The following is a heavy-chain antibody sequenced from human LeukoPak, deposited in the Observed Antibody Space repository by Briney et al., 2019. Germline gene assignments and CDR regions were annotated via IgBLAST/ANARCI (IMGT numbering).Heavy chain of an antibody. J-gene: IGHJ4*02. Sequence: SETLSLTCTISGGSISSGDYYWSWIRQPPGKGLEWIGYIYYSGSTYYNPSLKSRVTISVDTSKNQFSLKLSSVTAADTAVYYCARAGGEYGDLRDYWGQGTLVTGSS. CDR3: ARAGGEYGDLRDY. V-gene: IGHV4-30-4*01. CDR2: IYYSGST. CDR1: GGSISSGDYY. D-gene: IGHD4-17*01.